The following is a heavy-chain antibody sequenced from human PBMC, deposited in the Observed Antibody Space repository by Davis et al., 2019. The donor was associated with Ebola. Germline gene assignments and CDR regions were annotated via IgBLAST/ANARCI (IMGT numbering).Heavy chain of an antibody. Sequence: ASVKVSCKASGYTFTNYAIHWVRQAPGQRLEWMGWINAGNGFTKYSQQFRGRVTITRDTSASTAYMELSSLRSEDTAVYYCAKASRTYWEDYWFDPWGQGTLVAVSS. D-gene: IGHD1-26*01. CDR3: AKASRTYWEDYWFDP. CDR2: INAGNGFT. V-gene: IGHV1-3*01. J-gene: IGHJ5*02. CDR1: GYTFTNYA.